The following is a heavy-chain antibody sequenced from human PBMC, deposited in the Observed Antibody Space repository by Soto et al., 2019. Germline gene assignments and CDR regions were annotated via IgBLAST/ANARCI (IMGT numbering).Heavy chain of an antibody. CDR2: IYYGGTS. J-gene: IGHJ4*02. Sequence: QVQLHQSGPGLVKPSETLSLTCSVSGASITNYYWTWIRQSPGKGLEWIGYIYYGGTSNYNSSLKGRVPVSVDMSTNQFSLTLNSVTAADTAVYYCAMYYGHGQDYWGQGTLVTVSS. V-gene: IGHV4-59*01. CDR3: AMYYGHGQDY. CDR1: GASITNYY. D-gene: IGHD3-10*01.